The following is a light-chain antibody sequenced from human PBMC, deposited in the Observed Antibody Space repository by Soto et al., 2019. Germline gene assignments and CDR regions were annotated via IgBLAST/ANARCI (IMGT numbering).Light chain of an antibody. V-gene: IGKV3-15*01. J-gene: IGKJ3*01. Sequence: EVVMTQSPASLSASPGERVTLSCRASQNIRSSLAWYQQRPGQAPRLLIYDASTRATGIPPRFSGGGSGTEFTVTISSLQSEDFAVYYCQQRSNWPSFGPGTKVDIK. CDR3: QQRSNWPS. CDR2: DAS. CDR1: QNIRSS.